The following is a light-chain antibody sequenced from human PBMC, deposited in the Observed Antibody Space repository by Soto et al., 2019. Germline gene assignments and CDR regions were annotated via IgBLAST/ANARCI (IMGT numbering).Light chain of an antibody. J-gene: IGKJ1*01. CDR2: GAS. V-gene: IGKV3-20*01. CDR1: QSVSSNS. Sequence: ESVLTQSPGTLSLSPGERATLSCRASQSVSSNSLAWYQQKPGQAPRLLIYGASSRATGTPDRCSGGGSGADFTLTISGLEPEDFAVYYCQQFGGSPPSWTCGQGTKVEIK. CDR3: QQFGGSPPSWT.